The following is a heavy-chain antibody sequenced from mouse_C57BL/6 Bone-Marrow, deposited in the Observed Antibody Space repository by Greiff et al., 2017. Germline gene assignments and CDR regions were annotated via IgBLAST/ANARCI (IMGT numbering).Heavy chain of an antibody. Sequence: EVQLVESGGGLVKPGGSLKLSCAASGFTFSSYTMSWVRQTPEKRLQWVAAISGGGGNTYYPDSVKGRFTISRDNDKNILYLQMSSLRSEDTALYYCSRQVTTVLATKYFDVGGTADTVTVS. J-gene: IGHJ1*03. D-gene: IGHD1-1*01. CDR1: GFTFSSYT. CDR2: ISGGGGNT. CDR3: SRQVTTVLATKYFDV. V-gene: IGHV5-9*01.